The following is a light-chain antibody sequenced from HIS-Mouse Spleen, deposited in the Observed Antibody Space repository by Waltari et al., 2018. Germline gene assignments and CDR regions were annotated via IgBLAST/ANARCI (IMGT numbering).Light chain of an antibody. J-gene: IGLJ3*02. V-gene: IGLV2-23*01. CDR3: CSYAGSSTWV. CDR1: SRGFGSHNL. Sequence: QPALTQPASVSGSPGQSITISCPGTSRGFGSHNLDPWSQQPPGKAPKLMIYEGSKRPSGVSNRFSGSKSGNTASLTISGLQAEDEADYYCCSYAGSSTWVFGGGTKLTVL. CDR2: EGS.